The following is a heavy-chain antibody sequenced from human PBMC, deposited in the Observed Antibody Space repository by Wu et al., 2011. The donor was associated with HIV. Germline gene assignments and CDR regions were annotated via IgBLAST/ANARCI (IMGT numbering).Heavy chain of an antibody. CDR2: QPNNDGT. V-gene: IGHV1-2*02. CDR3: ATGDKAGRVVATTTPPSVY. D-gene: IGHD2-15*01. J-gene: IGHJ4*02. CDR1: GDILTNYG. Sequence: GSSVKVSCKTSGDILTNYGLNWVRQALDKGLSGWVDQPNNDGTNSAQKFQGRVTMTRDTSISTAYMELSSLRSDDTAVYYCATGDKAGRVVATTTPPSVYWGQGTLVTVSS.